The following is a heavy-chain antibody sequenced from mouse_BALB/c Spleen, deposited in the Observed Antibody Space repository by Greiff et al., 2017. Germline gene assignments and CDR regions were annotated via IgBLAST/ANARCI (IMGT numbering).Heavy chain of an antibody. V-gene: IGHV14-3*02. J-gene: IGHJ4*01. Sequence: EVQLQESGAELVKPGASVKLSCTASGFNIKDTYMHWVKQRPEQGLEWIGRIDPANGNTKYDPKFQGKATITADTSSNTAYLQLSSLTSEDTAVYYCARRIYYDYEDYAMDYWGQGTSVTVSS. CDR2: IDPANGNT. CDR1: GFNIKDTY. CDR3: ARRIYYDYEDYAMDY. D-gene: IGHD2-4*01.